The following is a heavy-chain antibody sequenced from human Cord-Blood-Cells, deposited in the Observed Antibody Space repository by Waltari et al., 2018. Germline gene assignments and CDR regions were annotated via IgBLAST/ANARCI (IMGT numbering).Heavy chain of an antibody. CDR2: SYPGDFDT. V-gene: IGHV5-51*01. J-gene: IGHJ2*01. Sequence: EVQLVQSGAEVKKPGESLKISCKGSGYSFTSYWIGWVRQMPGKGLEWMGISYPGDFDTRYSPSFQGQGTISADKSISTAYLQWSGLKASDTAMYYCARQAPPYSWNYWYFDLWGRGTLVTVSS. CDR3: ARQAPPYSWNYWYFDL. D-gene: IGHD1-20*01. CDR1: GYSFTSYW.